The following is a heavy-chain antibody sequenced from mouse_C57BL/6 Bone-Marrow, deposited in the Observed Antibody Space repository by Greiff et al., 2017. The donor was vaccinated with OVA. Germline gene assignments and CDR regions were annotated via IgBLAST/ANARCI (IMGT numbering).Heavy chain of an antibody. Sequence: LQQSGAELVRPGSSVKLSCKDSYFAFMASAMHWVKQRPGHGLEWIGSFTMYSDATAYSENFKGQATLTATPSSSTADMERSSLTSEDSAVYYCAREGLLPWGAYWGQGTLVTVSA. CDR3: AREGLLPWGAY. J-gene: IGHJ3*01. D-gene: IGHD1-1*01. CDR1: YFAFMASA. V-gene: IGHV1-49*01. CDR2: FTMYSDAT.